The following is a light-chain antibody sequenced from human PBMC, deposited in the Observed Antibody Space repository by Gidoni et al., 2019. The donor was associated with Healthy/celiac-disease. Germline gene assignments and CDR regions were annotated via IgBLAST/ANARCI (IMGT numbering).Light chain of an antibody. CDR1: QSVSSN. J-gene: IGKJ1*01. CDR3: QQYNNWPTWT. Sequence: EIVMTQSPATLSVSPGERATLSCRARQSVSSNLAWYQQKPGQAPRLLIYGASTRATGIPARFSGSGSGTEFTLAISSVQSEDFAVYYCQQYNNWPTWTFGQGTKVEIK. V-gene: IGKV3-15*01. CDR2: GAS.